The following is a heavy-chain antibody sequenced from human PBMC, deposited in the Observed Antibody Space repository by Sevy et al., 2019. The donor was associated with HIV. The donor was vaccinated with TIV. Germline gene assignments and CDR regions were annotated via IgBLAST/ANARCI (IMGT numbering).Heavy chain of an antibody. Sequence: ASVKVSCKVSRYSLSEISMHWVRQAPGKGLEWMGGFDPEDGETIYEQKFQGRVTMTEDTSTDKAYMELRRLTSEDTAVYYCATLDFWSDHPFYGTDVWGQGTTVTVSS. CDR2: FDPEDGET. CDR1: RYSLSEIS. J-gene: IGHJ6*02. V-gene: IGHV1-24*01. CDR3: ATLDFWSDHPFYGTDV. D-gene: IGHD3-3*01.